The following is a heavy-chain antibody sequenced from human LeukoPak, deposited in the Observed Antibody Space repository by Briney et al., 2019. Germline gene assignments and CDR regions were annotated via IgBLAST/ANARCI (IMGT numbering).Heavy chain of an antibody. D-gene: IGHD4-17*01. Sequence: PSETLSLTCAVSGGSFSGYYWSWIRRPPGKGLEWIGEISHSGSTNYNPSLKSRVTISLDTSKNQFSLRLSSVTAADTAVYYCARGNDYGDYFDFWGQGTLVTVSS. CDR3: ARGNDYGDYFDF. CDR1: GGSFSGYY. V-gene: IGHV4-34*01. J-gene: IGHJ4*02. CDR2: ISHSGST.